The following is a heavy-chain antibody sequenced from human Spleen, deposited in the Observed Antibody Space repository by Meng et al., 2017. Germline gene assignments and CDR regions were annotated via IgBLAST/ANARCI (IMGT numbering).Heavy chain of an antibody. CDR3: ARGPTTMAHDFDY. J-gene: IGHJ4*02. CDR1: GGSFSDYY. V-gene: IGHV4-34*01. CDR2: INHSGST. D-gene: IGHD4-11*01. Sequence: QVQLQRWGAGRLQPSQTLSLPCVVSGGSFSDYYWSWIRQPPGKGLEWIGEINHSGSTNYNPSLESRATISVDTSQNNLSLKLSSVTAADSAVYYCARGPTTMAHDFDYWGQGTLVTVSS.